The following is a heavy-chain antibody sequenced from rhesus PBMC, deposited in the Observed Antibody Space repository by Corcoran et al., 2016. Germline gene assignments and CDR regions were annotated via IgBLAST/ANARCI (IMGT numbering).Heavy chain of an antibody. CDR3: ARDLWASGFGN. Sequence: EVQLVESGGGLVQPGGSLRLSCVASGFPFSNDQIGGGRQAPGKGPGWVSRMKNADGMTNYADSVKGRFSISRDNAKSAGHLQMDSLRLEDTGVYHCARDLWASGFGNWGQGVLVTVSS. CDR2: MKNADGMT. CDR1: GFPFSNDQ. D-gene: IGHD6-13*01. V-gene: IGHV3-178*01. J-gene: IGHJ4*01.